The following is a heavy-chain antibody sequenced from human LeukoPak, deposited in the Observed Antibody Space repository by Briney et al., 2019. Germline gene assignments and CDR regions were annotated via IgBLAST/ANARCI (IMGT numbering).Heavy chain of an antibody. J-gene: IGHJ6*02. V-gene: IGHV3-21*01. Sequence: MPGGSLRLSCAASGFSFSDYPMNWVHQAAGQGLEWVSSISGGSGYIYYADSVKGRFTISRDNAKNSLDLQMNSLRADDTAVYYCARDRSSFYGMDVWGQGTTVTVSS. D-gene: IGHD6-6*01. CDR2: ISGGSGYI. CDR3: ARDRSSFYGMDV. CDR1: GFSFSDYP.